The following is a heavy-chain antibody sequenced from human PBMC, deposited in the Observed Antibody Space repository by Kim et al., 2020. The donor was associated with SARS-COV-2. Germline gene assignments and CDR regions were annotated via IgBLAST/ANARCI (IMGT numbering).Heavy chain of an antibody. J-gene: IGHJ6*02. D-gene: IGHD6-13*01. CDR1: GFTFSSYA. V-gene: IGHV3-23*01. CDR2: ISGSGGST. Sequence: GGSLRLSCAASGFTFSSYAMSWVRQAPGKGLEWVSAISGSGGSTYYADSVKGRFTISRDNSKNTLYLQMNSLRAEDTAVYYCAQSQQLGHYYYYGMDVWGQGTTVTVSS. CDR3: AQSQQLGHYYYYGMDV.